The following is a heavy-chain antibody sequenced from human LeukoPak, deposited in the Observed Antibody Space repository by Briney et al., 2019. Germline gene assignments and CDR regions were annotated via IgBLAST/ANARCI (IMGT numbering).Heavy chain of an antibody. V-gene: IGHV3-7*01. CDR3: TRVIVAVPGYFDYFDF. CDR2: INEDGSNK. J-gene: IGHJ4*02. Sequence: GGSLRLSCTASGFSFSNHYMRWIRQAPGKGLEWVANINEDGSNKWHLGSVKGRFTVSRDNARNSLYLQMSSLRVEDTAVYYCTRVIVAVPGYFDYFDFWGQGVLVTVSS. CDR1: GFSFSNHY. D-gene: IGHD6-19*01.